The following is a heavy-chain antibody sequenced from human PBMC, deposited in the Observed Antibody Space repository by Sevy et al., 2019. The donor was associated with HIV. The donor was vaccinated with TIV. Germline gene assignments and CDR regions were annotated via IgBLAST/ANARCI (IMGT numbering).Heavy chain of an antibody. V-gene: IGHV1-8*03. CDR2: MNPNSGNT. CDR3: ATDSDYGGNGAYDI. Sequence: ASVKVSCKASGYTFTSRDINWVRQATGQGLEWMGWMNPNSGNTGYAQKFQNTVTITRNTSIRTAYMELSSLRPEDTAVYYCATDSDYGGNGAYDIWGQGTMVTVSS. J-gene: IGHJ3*02. D-gene: IGHD4-17*01. CDR1: GYTFTSRD.